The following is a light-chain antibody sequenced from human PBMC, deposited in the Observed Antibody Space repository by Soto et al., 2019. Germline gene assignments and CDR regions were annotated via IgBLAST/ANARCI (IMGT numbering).Light chain of an antibody. CDR1: SSDDGGYNY. Sequence: QSALTQPASASGSLGQSVTISCTGTSSDDGGYNYVSWHQQHPGKAPKVMIYEVTKRPPGVPDRFSGSKSGNTASLTVSGLQAEDEADYYCSSFAGGGNPVLLGGGTKLTVL. V-gene: IGLV2-8*01. CDR2: EVT. J-gene: IGLJ2*01. CDR3: SSFAGGGNPVL.